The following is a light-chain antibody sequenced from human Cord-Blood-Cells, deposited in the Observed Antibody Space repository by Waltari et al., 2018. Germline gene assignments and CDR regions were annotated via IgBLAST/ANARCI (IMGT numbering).Light chain of an antibody. CDR1: SSDVGSYHL. V-gene: IGLV2-23*02. Sequence: QSALTQPAPVYGSPGQSITISCTGTSSDVGSYHLVSWYQQHPGKAHKLMIYEVSKRPSGVSNRCSGSKSGNTASLTISGLQAEDEADYYCCSYAGSSTYVFGTGTKVTVL. CDR3: CSYAGSSTYV. J-gene: IGLJ1*01. CDR2: EVS.